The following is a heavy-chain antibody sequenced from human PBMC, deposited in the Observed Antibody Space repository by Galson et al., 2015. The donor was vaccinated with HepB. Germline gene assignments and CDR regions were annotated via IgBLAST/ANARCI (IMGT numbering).Heavy chain of an antibody. CDR3: AYGSDV. V-gene: IGHV6-1*01. D-gene: IGHD4-17*01. CDR1: GDSVTSNSAV. Sequence: CAISGDSVTSNSAVLNWIRQSPSRGLEWLGRTYFRAKWHTDYEISVKSRININADISQNQFSLQLSSVTSDDTAVYYCAYGSDVWGQGTTVIVSS. CDR2: TYFRAKWHT. J-gene: IGHJ6*02.